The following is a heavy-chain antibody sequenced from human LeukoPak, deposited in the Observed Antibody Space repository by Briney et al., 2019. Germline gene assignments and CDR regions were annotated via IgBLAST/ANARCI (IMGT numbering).Heavy chain of an antibody. CDR2: INPNSGGT. J-gene: IGHJ4*02. CDR3: ARDPFALGIVIVPY. CDR1: GYTFTGYY. Sequence: ASVKVSCKASGYTFTGYYMHWVRQAPGQGLEWMGWINPNSGGTNYAQKFPGRVTMTSDTSITTAYMELSRLRSDDTAVYYCARDPFALGIVIVPYWGQGTLVTVSS. D-gene: IGHD2/OR15-2a*01. V-gene: IGHV1-2*02.